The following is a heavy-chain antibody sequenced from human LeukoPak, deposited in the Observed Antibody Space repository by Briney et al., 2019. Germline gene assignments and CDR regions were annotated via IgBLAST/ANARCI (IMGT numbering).Heavy chain of an antibody. CDR3: ARGRIEEAGYFDC. V-gene: IGHV3-53*01. J-gene: IGHJ4*01. CDR1: GFTVSSNH. D-gene: IGHD6-19*01. Sequence: PWRSLRLSCAASGFTVSSNHMSWVCQAPAKGLEWVSVIYSGGSTYYADSVKGRFTISRHNSKNTLYLQMNSLRAEDTAVYYCARGRIEEAGYFDCWGQGSLVSVSS. CDR2: IYSGGST.